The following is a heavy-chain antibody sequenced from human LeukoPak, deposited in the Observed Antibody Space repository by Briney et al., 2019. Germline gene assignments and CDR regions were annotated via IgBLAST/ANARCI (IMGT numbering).Heavy chain of an antibody. D-gene: IGHD2/OR15-2a*01. J-gene: IGHJ4*02. V-gene: IGHV3-11*01. CDR1: QFNFSDYF. CDR2: ISSSSSYI. CDR3: ASTQNPPFDY. Sequence: GGSLRLSCAASQFNFSDYFMTWIRQAPGKGLEWVSYISSSSSYIYYADSVKGRFTISRDNAKNSLYLQMNSLRAEDTAVYYCASTQNPPFDYWGQGTLVTVSS.